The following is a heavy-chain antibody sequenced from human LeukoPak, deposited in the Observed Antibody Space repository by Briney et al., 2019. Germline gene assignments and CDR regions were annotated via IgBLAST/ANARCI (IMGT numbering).Heavy chain of an antibody. V-gene: IGHV3-43*01. CDR1: GFTFDDYP. CDR2: ISWDGGST. D-gene: IGHD3-22*01. J-gene: IGHJ4*02. Sequence: GGSLRLSCAASGFTFDDYPMHWVRQAPGKGLEWVSLISWDGGSTYYADSVKGRFTISRDNSKNSLYLQMNSLRTEDTALYYCAKVAIYYDSSGYLDYWGQGTLVTVSS. CDR3: AKVAIYYDSSGYLDY.